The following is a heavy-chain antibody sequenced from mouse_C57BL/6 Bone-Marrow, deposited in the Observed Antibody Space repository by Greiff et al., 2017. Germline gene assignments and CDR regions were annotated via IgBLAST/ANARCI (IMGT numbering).Heavy chain of an antibody. J-gene: IGHJ4*01. Sequence: VKLMESGAELARPGASVKLSCKASGYTFTSYGISWVKQRTGQGLEWIGEIYPRSGNTYYNEKFKGKATLTADKSSSTAYMELRSLTSEDSAVXCCAIYGNCHYYAMDYWGQGTSVTVSS. CDR2: IYPRSGNT. V-gene: IGHV1-81*01. CDR1: GYTFTSYG. CDR3: AIYGNCHYYAMDY. D-gene: IGHD2-1*01.